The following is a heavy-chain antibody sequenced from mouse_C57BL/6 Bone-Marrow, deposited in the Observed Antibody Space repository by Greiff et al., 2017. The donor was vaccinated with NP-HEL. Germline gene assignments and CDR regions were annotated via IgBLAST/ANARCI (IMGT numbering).Heavy chain of an antibody. CDR3: ARNFPPEYDCYFDY. V-gene: IGHV2-9-1*01. Sequence: VKLVESGPGLVAPSQSLSITCTVSGFSLTSYAISWVRQPPGKGLEWLGVIWTGGGTNYNSALKSRLSISKDNSKSQVFLKMNSLQTDDTARYYCARNFPPEYDCYFDYWGQGTTLTVSS. CDR2: IWTGGGT. D-gene: IGHD2-4*01. J-gene: IGHJ2*01. CDR1: GFSLTSYA.